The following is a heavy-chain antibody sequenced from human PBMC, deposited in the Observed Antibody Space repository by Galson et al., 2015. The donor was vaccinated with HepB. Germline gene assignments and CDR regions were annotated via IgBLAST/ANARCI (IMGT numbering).Heavy chain of an antibody. J-gene: IGHJ4*02. CDR2: INAGNGNT. Sequence: SVKVSCKASGYTFTSYAMHWVRQAPGQRLEWMGWINAGNGNTKYSQKFQGRVTITRDTSASTAYMELSSLRSEDTAVYYCARAPSYYYGSGSYPDYWGQGTLVTVSS. V-gene: IGHV1-3*01. CDR3: ARAPSYYYGSGSYPDY. CDR1: GYTFTSYA. D-gene: IGHD3-10*01.